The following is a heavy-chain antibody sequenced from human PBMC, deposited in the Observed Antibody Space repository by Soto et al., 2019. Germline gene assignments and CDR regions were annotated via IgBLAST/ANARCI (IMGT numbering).Heavy chain of an antibody. V-gene: IGHV4-31*03. CDR3: ARANYCDSSGPFDY. CDR2: IYYSGST. J-gene: IGHJ4*02. D-gene: IGHD3-22*01. Sequence: QVQLQESGPGLVKPSQTLSLTCTVSGGSISSGAYYWSWIRQHPGKGLEWIGYIYYSGSTYYNPSLESRVTLSLDTSRKQFSLKVSSVTAADTAVYYCARANYCDSSGPFDYWGPGTLVTVSS. CDR1: GGSISSGAYY.